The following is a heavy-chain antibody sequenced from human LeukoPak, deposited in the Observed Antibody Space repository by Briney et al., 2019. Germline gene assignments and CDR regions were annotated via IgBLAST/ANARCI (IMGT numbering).Heavy chain of an antibody. Sequence: ASVKVSCKASGYTFTSYAMHWVRQAPGQRLEWMGWINAGNGNTKYSQKFQGRVTITRDTSASTAYMELSSQRSEDTAVYYCARVVPAALELDYWGQGTLVTVSS. CDR3: ARVVPAALELDY. CDR1: GYTFTSYA. V-gene: IGHV1-3*01. J-gene: IGHJ4*02. D-gene: IGHD2-2*01. CDR2: INAGNGNT.